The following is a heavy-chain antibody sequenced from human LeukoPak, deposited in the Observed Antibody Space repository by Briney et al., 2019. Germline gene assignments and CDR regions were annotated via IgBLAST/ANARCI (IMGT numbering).Heavy chain of an antibody. CDR3: ARGPAARDS. J-gene: IGHJ4*02. V-gene: IGHV4-39*07. CDR1: GGSMSSSAYY. Sequence: SETLSLTCSVSGGSMSSSAYYWGWIRQPPGKGLEWIGSVDYNGGTYQNPSVSSRVTIKADTSRSQFSLKLSSVTAADTAVYYCARGPAARDSWGQGILVTVSS. D-gene: IGHD6-6*01. CDR2: VDYNGGT.